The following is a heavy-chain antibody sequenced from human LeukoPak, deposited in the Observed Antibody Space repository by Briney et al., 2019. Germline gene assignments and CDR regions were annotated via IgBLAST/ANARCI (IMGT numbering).Heavy chain of an antibody. J-gene: IGHJ6*02. V-gene: IGHV5-51*01. D-gene: IGHD3-22*01. Sequence: GGPLKISGKGSGYRFTTYWFAWVRQMPGKGLDWMGIIKPGYSDTRYSPAFQGQFAISVEKSISIAYLQWSSLKASDTDMYYCARHSMDYYDSSGYKPAYFYGLDVWGQGTTVTVSS. CDR1: GYRFTTYW. CDR2: IKPGYSDT. CDR3: ARHSMDYYDSSGYKPAYFYGLDV.